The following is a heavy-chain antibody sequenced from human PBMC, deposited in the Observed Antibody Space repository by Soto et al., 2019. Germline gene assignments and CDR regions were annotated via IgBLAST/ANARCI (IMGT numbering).Heavy chain of an antibody. CDR1: GYSFTSYW. CDR2: IDPSDSYT. J-gene: IGHJ6*02. CDR3: ARHPPITIFGVVIYDYYYGMDV. V-gene: IGHV5-10-1*01. Sequence: PGESLKTSCKGSGYSFTSYWISWVRQMPGKGLEWMGRIDPSDSYTNYSPSFQGHVTISADKSISTAYLQWSSLKASDTAMYYCARHPPITIFGVVIYDYYYGMDVWGQGTTVTVSS. D-gene: IGHD3-3*01.